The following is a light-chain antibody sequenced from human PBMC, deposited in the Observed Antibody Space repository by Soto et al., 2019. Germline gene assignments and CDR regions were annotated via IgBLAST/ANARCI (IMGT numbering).Light chain of an antibody. CDR3: QQYGSSPWT. V-gene: IGKV3-20*01. CDR2: GAS. Sequence: EIVVTQSPGTLSLSPGERATLSCRASQSVDSNYLAWYRQKPGQAPRLLIYGASSRATGIPDRFSGSGSGTDFTLTISRLEPEDFAVYYCQQYGSSPWTFGQGTKVEIK. J-gene: IGKJ1*01. CDR1: QSVDSNY.